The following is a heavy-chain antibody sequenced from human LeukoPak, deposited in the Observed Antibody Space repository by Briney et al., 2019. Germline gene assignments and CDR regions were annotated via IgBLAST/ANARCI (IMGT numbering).Heavy chain of an antibody. CDR3: ARRRDGYNYVPFDY. D-gene: IGHD5-24*01. CDR2: IYPGDSDT. CDR1: GYSFTSYW. Sequence: GESLKISCKGSGYSFTSYWIGWVRQMPGKSLEWMGIIYPGDSDTRYSPSFQGQVTISADKSISTAYLQWSSLQASDTAMYYCARRRDGYNYVPFDYCGQGTLVTVSS. V-gene: IGHV5-51*01. J-gene: IGHJ4*02.